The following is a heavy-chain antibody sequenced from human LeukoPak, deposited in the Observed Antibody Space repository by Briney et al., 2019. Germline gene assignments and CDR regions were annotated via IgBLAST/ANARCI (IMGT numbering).Heavy chain of an antibody. CDR2: INHSGST. CDR3: ARDDRRHQPRKGFDY. D-gene: IGHD2-2*01. V-gene: IGHV4-34*01. Sequence: SETLSLTCAVYGGSFSGYYWSWIRQPPGKGLEWIGEINHSGSTNYNPSLKSRVTISVDTSKNQFSLQLNSVTPEDSALYFCARDDRRHQPRKGFDYWGQGILVTVSS. CDR1: GGSFSGYY. J-gene: IGHJ4*02.